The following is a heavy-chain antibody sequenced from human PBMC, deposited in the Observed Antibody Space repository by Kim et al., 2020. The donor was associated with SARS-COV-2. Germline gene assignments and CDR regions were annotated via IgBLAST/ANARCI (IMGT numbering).Heavy chain of an antibody. CDR1: GGSFSGYY. V-gene: IGHV4-34*01. Sequence: SETLSLTCAVYGGSFSGYYWSWIRQPPGKGLEWIGEINHSGSTNYNPSLKSRVTISVDTSKNQFSLKLSSVTAADTAVYYCARGRRMTTVTTRYFDLWGR. D-gene: IGHD4-17*01. CDR3: ARGRRMTTVTTRYFDL. CDR2: INHSGST. J-gene: IGHJ2*01.